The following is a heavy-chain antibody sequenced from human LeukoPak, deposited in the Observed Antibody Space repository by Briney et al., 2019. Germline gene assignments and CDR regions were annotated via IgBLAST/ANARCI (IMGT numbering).Heavy chain of an antibody. J-gene: IGHJ4*02. D-gene: IGHD3-9*01. CDR3: ARHGSRFDWLSFSDY. Sequence: KPSETLSLTCAVYGGSFSGYYWSWVRQPPGKGLEWIGEINHSGSTNYNPSLKSRVTISVDTSKNQFSLKLSSVTAADTAVYYCARHGSRFDWLSFSDYWGQGTLVTVSS. V-gene: IGHV4-34*01. CDR1: GGSFSGYY. CDR2: INHSGST.